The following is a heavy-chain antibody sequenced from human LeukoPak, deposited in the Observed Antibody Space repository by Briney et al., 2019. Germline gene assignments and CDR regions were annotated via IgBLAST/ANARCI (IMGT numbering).Heavy chain of an antibody. Sequence: GGSLRLSCAASGFTFSNYGMSWVRQAPGKGLEWVSAISGSGGSTYYADSVDRFSISRYNSNSTNYMQTTSLRAKNTAVYYCGKEGRGMGAATIDYWGQGTLVTVSS. D-gene: IGHD1-26*01. CDR3: GKEGRGMGAATIDY. CDR2: ISGSGGST. CDR1: GFTFSNYG. V-gene: IGHV3-23*01. J-gene: IGHJ4*02.